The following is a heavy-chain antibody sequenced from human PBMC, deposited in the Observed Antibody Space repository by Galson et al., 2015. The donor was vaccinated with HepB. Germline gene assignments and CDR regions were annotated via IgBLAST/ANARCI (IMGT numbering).Heavy chain of an antibody. CDR2: ISGRGDST. Sequence: SLRLSCAASGFTFSTQDMSWVRQAPGKGLEWVSTISGRGDSTYYADSVKGRFTISRDNSKNTLYLQMNSLRAEDTAVYYCVEGPYPIPFDSWGQGTLVTVSS. J-gene: IGHJ4*02. V-gene: IGHV3-23*01. CDR1: GFTFSTQD. CDR3: VEGPYPIPFDS.